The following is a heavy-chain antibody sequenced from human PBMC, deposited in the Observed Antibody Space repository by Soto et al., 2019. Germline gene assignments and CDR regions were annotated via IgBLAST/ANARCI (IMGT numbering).Heavy chain of an antibody. Sequence: PGGSLRLSCAASVFTLSDHYMDWVRQAPGKGLEWVGRTRNKANSYTTEYAASVKGRFTISRDDSKNSLYLQMNSLKTEDTAVYYCARDPFRAGWLDYWGQGTLVTVSS. V-gene: IGHV3-72*01. CDR1: VFTLSDHY. CDR3: ARDPFRAGWLDY. CDR2: TRNKANSYTT. J-gene: IGHJ4*02. D-gene: IGHD6-19*01.